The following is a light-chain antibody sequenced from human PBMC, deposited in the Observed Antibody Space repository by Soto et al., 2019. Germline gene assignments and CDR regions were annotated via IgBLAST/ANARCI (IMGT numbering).Light chain of an antibody. V-gene: IGLV2-14*01. Sequence: QSVLTQPASVSGSPGQSITISCTGTSSDVGAYYYVSWYQHHPGKAPKLIIYQVTNRPSGVSDRFSGSKSGNTASLTISGLRADDEADYYCCSSGGSPTYVFGTGTKVTVL. J-gene: IGLJ1*01. CDR2: QVT. CDR1: SSDVGAYYY. CDR3: CSSGGSPTYV.